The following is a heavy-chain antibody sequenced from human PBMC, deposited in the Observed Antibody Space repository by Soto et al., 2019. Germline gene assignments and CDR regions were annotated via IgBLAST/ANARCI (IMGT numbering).Heavy chain of an antibody. Sequence: SETLSLTCSVSGGSISSYDWSWIRQPPGKGLEWIGYIYYSGSTNYNPSLKSRVTISVDTSKNQFSLKLSSVTAADTAVYYCARGGGVATISYYYMDVWGKGTTVTVSS. CDR3: ARGGGVATISYYYMDV. D-gene: IGHD5-12*01. CDR2: IYYSGST. V-gene: IGHV4-59*08. CDR1: GGSISSYD. J-gene: IGHJ6*03.